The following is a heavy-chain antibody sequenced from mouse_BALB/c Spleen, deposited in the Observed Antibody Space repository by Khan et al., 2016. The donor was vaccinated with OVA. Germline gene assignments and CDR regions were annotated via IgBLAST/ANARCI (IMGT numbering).Heavy chain of an antibody. V-gene: IGHV2-6-4*01. D-gene: IGHD3-3*01. CDR1: GFSLSRYS. CDR3: ARNRDGGSYWYFDV. CDR2: IWIGGSA. Sequence: QVQLKESGPGLVAPSQSLSITCTVSGFSLSRYSVHWVRQPPGKGLEWLGIIWIGGSADYNSPLKSRLNISKDNSKSQVFLKMNSLQTDDTAMYYCARNRDGGSYWYFDVWGAGTTVTVSS. J-gene: IGHJ1*01.